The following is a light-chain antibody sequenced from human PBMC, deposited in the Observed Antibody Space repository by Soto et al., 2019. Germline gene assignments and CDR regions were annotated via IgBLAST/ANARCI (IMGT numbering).Light chain of an antibody. J-gene: IGKJ5*01. CDR2: GAS. CDR1: QSVSSN. CDR3: QQYNNWPPGIT. Sequence: EIVMTQSPATLSVSPGERATLSCRASQSVSSNLAWYQQKPGQAPRLLIYGASTKATGIPARFSGSGSETKFALTISSLQSEDFAVYYCQQYNNWPPGITFGQGTRLEIK. V-gene: IGKV3-15*01.